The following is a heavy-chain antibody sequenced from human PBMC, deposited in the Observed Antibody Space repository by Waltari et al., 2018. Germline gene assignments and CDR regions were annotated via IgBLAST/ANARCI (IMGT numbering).Heavy chain of an antibody. CDR1: GFTVSSNY. J-gene: IGHJ4*02. D-gene: IGHD3-10*01. CDR2: FYTGGST. Sequence: EVQLVESGGGLIQPGGSLRLSCAASGFTVSSNYMSWVRQAPGKRLELVSVFYTGGSTYYADSVKGRFTISRDNSKNTLYLQMNSLRAEDTAVYYCARGDGVRGVIFDYWGQGTLVTVSS. CDR3: ARGDGVRGVIFDY. V-gene: IGHV3-53*01.